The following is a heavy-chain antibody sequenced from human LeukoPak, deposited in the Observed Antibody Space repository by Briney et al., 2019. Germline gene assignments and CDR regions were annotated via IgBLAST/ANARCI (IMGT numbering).Heavy chain of an antibody. V-gene: IGHV4-59*08. CDR1: GGSISSYY. D-gene: IGHD2-2*01. Sequence: SETLSLTCTVSGGSISSYYWSWIRQPPGKGLEWIGYIYYSGSTNYNPSLKSRVTISVDTSKNQFSLKLSSVTAADTAVYYCASLSSSTSMGDAFDIWGQGTMVTVSS. CDR2: IYYSGST. J-gene: IGHJ3*02. CDR3: ASLSSSTSMGDAFDI.